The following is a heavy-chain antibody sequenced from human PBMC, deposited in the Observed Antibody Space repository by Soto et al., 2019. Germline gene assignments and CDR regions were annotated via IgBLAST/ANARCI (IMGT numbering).Heavy chain of an antibody. CDR2: IWSDGSHK. CDR1: GFKFSTYA. CDR3: ARDKGVVRGVNPPVVYYYHYGVDV. V-gene: IGHV3-33*01. Sequence: QVQLVESGGGVVQPGRSLTLSCAASGFKFSTYAMHWVRQAPGQGLEWVALIWSDGSHKYYADSVKGRVTISRDNSENTMYLQIDSLGDEDTAVYYCARDKGVVRGVNPPVVYYYHYGVDVWGQGTTVIVSS. D-gene: IGHD3-10*01. J-gene: IGHJ6*02.